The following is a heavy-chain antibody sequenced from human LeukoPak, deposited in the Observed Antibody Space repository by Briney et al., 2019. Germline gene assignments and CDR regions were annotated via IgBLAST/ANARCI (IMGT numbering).Heavy chain of an antibody. Sequence: GGSLRLSCAASGFTFDDYAMHWVRQAPGKGLEWVSGISWNSGSIGYADSVKGRFTISRDNAKNSLYLKMNSLRAEDTALYYCAKDGSRGSINAFDIWGQGTMVTVSS. CDR1: GFTFDDYA. V-gene: IGHV3-9*01. J-gene: IGHJ3*02. CDR2: ISWNSGSI. CDR3: AKDGSRGSINAFDI. D-gene: IGHD3-22*01.